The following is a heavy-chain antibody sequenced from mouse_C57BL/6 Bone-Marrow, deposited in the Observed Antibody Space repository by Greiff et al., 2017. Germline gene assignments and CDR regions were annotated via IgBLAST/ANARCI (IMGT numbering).Heavy chain of an antibody. CDR3: AREGAFCFDY. CDR1: GFTFSDYY. CDR2: INYDGSST. V-gene: IGHV5-16*01. J-gene: IGHJ2*01. Sequence: EVKLMASEGGLVQPGSSMKLSCTASGFTFSDYYMAWVRQVPEKGLEWVANINYDGSSTYYLDSLKSRFIISSDNAKNILYLQMSSLKSEDTATYYCAREGAFCFDYWGQGTTRTVSS.